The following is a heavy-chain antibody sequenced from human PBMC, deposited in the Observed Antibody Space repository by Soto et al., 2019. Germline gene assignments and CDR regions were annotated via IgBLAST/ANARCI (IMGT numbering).Heavy chain of an antibody. CDR2: INPNSGGT. J-gene: IGHJ5*02. D-gene: IGHD3-22*01. V-gene: IGHV1-2*02. CDR1: GYTFTAYY. Sequence: QVQLVQSGAEVKKPGASVKVSCKASGYTFTAYYMHGLRQAPGQGLEWMGCINPNSGGTNYAQRFQGRVTVTNDTSISTTYMELSSLGSDDTAVYYCARGDFDRSGNYNAGWFAPWGQGTLVTVSS. CDR3: ARGDFDRSGNYNAGWFAP.